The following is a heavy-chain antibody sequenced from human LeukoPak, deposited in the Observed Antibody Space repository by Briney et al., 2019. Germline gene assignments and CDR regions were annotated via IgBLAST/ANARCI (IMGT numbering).Heavy chain of an antibody. J-gene: IGHJ4*02. D-gene: IGHD3-10*01. CDR2: LCDRGSST. Sequence: PGRSLRLSCAASGFTFSRYAMGWVRQAPGKGLEWVSALCDRGSSTYYAGSVRGRFTISRDNSKNTLYLQMNGLRAEDTAIYFCAKDLDYYGSGSPWYFDSWGQGTLVTVSS. CDR1: GFTFSRYA. V-gene: IGHV3-23*01. CDR3: AKDLDYYGSGSPWYFDS.